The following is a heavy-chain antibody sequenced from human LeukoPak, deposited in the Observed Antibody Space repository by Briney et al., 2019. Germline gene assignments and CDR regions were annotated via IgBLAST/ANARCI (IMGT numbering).Heavy chain of an antibody. CDR2: INPNSGGT. J-gene: IGHJ6*02. D-gene: IGHD6-13*01. V-gene: IGHV1-2*04. CDR1: GYTFTDYY. Sequence: ASVKVSCKASGYTFTDYYMHWVRQAPGQGLEWMGWINPNSGGTNYAQKFQGWATMARDTSISTAYMELNRLRSDDTAVYYCARDQASAAVGTVYYYHGMDVWGQGTTVTVSS. CDR3: ARDQASAAVGTVYYYHGMDV.